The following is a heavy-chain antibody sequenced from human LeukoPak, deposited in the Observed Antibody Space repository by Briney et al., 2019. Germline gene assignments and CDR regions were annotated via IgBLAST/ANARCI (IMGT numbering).Heavy chain of an antibody. Sequence: SETLSLTCAVYGGSFSGYYWSWIRQPPGKGLEWIGYIYYSGSTNYNPSLKSRVTISVDTSKNQFSLKLSSVTAADTAVYYCARGDYYDYVFDIWGQGTMVTVSS. CDR1: GGSFSGYY. CDR2: IYYSGST. CDR3: ARGDYYDYVFDI. J-gene: IGHJ3*02. V-gene: IGHV4-59*01. D-gene: IGHD3-22*01.